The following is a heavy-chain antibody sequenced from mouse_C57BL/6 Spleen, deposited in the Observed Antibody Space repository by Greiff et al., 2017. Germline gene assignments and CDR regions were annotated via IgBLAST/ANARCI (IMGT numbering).Heavy chain of an antibody. Sequence: VQLQQSGAELVRPGASVTLSCKASGYTFTDYEMHWVKQTPVHGLEWIGAIVPETGGTAYNQKFKGKAILTADKSSSTAYMELRSLASEDSAVYYCTRKRLLRDPFDAWGQGTTLTVSS. D-gene: IGHD1-1*01. J-gene: IGHJ2*01. CDR3: TRKRLLRDPFDA. V-gene: IGHV1-15*01. CDR2: IVPETGGT. CDR1: GYTFTDYE.